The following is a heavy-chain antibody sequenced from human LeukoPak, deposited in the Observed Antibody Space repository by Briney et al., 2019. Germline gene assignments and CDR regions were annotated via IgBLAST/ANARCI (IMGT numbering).Heavy chain of an antibody. V-gene: IGHV3-30-3*01. D-gene: IGHD3-3*01. CDR2: ISYDGSNK. J-gene: IGHJ4*02. Sequence: GGSLRLSCAASGFTFSSYAMHWVRQAPGKGLEWVAVISYDGSNKYYADSVKGRFTISRDNTKNTLYLQMNSLRAEDTAVYYCARVGSLEWLVSHFDYWGQGTLVTVSS. CDR1: GFTFSSYA. CDR3: ARVGSLEWLVSHFDY.